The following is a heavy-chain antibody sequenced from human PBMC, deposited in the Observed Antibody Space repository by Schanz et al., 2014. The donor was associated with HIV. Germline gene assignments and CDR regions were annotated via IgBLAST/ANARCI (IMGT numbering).Heavy chain of an antibody. CDR1: GGSFSSYA. V-gene: IGHV1-69*01. J-gene: IGHJ6*02. CDR2: IIPIFGTA. Sequence: QVQLVQSGAEVKKPGSSVKVSCKASGGSFSSYAINWVRQAPGQGLEWMGGIIPIFGTANYGQKFQGRVTIAEDESTTTAYMELRSVRSDDTAVYYCARGARYGMDVWGQGTTVTVSS. CDR3: ARGARYGMDV.